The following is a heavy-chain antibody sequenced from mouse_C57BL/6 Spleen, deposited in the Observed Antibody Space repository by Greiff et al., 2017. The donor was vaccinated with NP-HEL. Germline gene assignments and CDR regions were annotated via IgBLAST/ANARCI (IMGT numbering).Heavy chain of an antibody. J-gene: IGHJ4*01. CDR3: AKWAQMRFYAMDY. Sequence: VQLQQPGTELVKPGASVKLSCKASGYTFTSYWMHWVKQRPGQGLEWIGNINPSNGGTNYNEKSKSKATLTVDKSSSTAYMQLSSLTSEDSAVYYCAKWAQMRFYAMDYWGQGTSVTVSS. CDR1: GYTFTSYW. D-gene: IGHD1-3*01. V-gene: IGHV1-53*01. CDR2: INPSNGGT.